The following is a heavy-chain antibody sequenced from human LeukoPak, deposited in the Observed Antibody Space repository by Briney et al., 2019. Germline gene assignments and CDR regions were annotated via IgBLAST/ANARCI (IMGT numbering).Heavy chain of an antibody. CDR3: ARVGGRGIDY. V-gene: IGHV3-48*01. J-gene: IGHJ4*02. Sequence: GGSLRLSCAASGFRFSSYAMSWVRQAPGKGLEWIAYTGSMGSTIHYADSVKGRFTISRDNAKKSLYLQMDTLRGDDTAVYYCARVGGRGIDYWGQGSLVSVSS. CDR1: GFRFSSYA. CDR2: TGSMGSTI.